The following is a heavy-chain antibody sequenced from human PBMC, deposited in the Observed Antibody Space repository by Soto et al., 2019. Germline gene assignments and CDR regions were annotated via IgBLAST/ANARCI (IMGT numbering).Heavy chain of an antibody. Sequence: GGPLRLPCAASGFTFIGSAMHWVRQSSGKGLEWVGRIRSKANIYADSVKGRFTISRDNSKNTLYLQMNSLRAEESAVYLCAKRAWRDSSGSSDYWGQGTLVTVSS. D-gene: IGHD3-10*01. CDR1: GFTFIGSA. CDR2: IRSKANIYA. J-gene: IGHJ4*02. CDR3: AKRAWRDSSGSSDY. V-gene: IGHV3-73*01.